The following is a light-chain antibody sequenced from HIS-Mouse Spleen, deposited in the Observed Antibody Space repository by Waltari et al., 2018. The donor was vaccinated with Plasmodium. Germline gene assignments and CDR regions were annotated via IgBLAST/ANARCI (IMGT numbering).Light chain of an antibody. Sequence: QSALTQPRSVSGSPGQSVTISCTGTSSNFGGSNYLPWYQPHPGKAPKLRIYDVSKRPSGGPDRVAGSKSGNTASLTISGLQAEDEADYYCCSYAGSYTWVFGGGTKLTVL. CDR2: DVS. CDR1: SSNFGGSNY. CDR3: CSYAGSYTWV. J-gene: IGLJ2*01. V-gene: IGLV2-11*01.